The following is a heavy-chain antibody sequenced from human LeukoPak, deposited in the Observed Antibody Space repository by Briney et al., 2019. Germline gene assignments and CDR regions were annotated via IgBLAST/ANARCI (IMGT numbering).Heavy chain of an antibody. V-gene: IGHV3-30-3*01. CDR2: ISYDGSNK. CDR3: ARGVPGRNYFDY. CDR1: GFTFSSYA. Sequence: GGSLRLSCAASGFTFSSYAMHWVRQAPGKGLEWVAVISYDGSNKYYADSVKGRFTISRDNSKNTLYLQMNSLRAEDTAVYYCARGVPGRNYFDYWGQGTLVTVSS. J-gene: IGHJ4*02. D-gene: IGHD1-26*01.